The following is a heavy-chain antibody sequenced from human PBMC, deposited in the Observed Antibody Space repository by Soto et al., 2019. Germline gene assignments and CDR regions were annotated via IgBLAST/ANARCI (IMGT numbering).Heavy chain of an antibody. CDR1: GFSLSISGVG. D-gene: IGHD2-21*02. V-gene: IGHV2-5*02. CDR3: AHRQTYCGGNCYSGFDY. Sequence: QITLKESGPTLVKPTQTLTLTCTFSGFSLSISGVGVGWIRQPPGKALEWLALIYWDDDKRYSPSLKSRLTITKDTSKNQVVLTMTNMDPVDTATYYRAHRQTYCGGNCYSGFDYWGQGTLVTVSS. J-gene: IGHJ4*02. CDR2: IYWDDDK.